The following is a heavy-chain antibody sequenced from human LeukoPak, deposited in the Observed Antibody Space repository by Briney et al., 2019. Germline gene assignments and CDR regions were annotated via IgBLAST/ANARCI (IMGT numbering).Heavy chain of an antibody. D-gene: IGHD2-2*01. CDR3: AKNKDYCSSSTCYYQNGMDV. Sequence: TGGSLRLSCAASGFTMSHYGVSWVRQAPGKGLEWISAINHRGSSTYYTDSVKGRFTISRDNSKNTLYLQMNSLRAEDTAVYHCAKNKDYCSSSTCYYQNGMDVWGQGTTVAVSS. CDR1: GFTMSHYG. V-gene: IGHV3-23*01. CDR2: INHRGSST. J-gene: IGHJ6*02.